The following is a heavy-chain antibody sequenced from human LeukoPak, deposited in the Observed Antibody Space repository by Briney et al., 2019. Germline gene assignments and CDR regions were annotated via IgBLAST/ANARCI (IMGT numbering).Heavy chain of an antibody. J-gene: IGHJ6*03. V-gene: IGHV3-48*01. D-gene: IGHD4-11*01. Sequence: SGGSLRLSCAASGFGFSSYSMNWVRQSPGKRLEWVSYISSSSVTIDYADSVKGRFTISRDNAKNSLHLQMNSLRAEDTAVYYCARIAYSDYVPYYSYYMDVWGKGTTVTVSS. CDR2: ISSSSVTI. CDR1: GFGFSSYS. CDR3: ARIAYSDYVPYYSYYMDV.